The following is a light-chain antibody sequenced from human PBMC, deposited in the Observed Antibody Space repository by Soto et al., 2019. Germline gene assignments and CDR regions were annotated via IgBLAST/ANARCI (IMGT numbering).Light chain of an antibody. CDR2: DAS. Sequence: DIQMTQTPSTLSASVGDRVTITCRASQRISSWLAWYQQKPGKAPKLLIYDASSLESGVPSRFSGSGSGTEFTLTISSLQPDDFATYYCQQYKTYSPWTFGQGTKVETK. J-gene: IGKJ1*01. CDR3: QQYKTYSPWT. CDR1: QRISSW. V-gene: IGKV1-5*01.